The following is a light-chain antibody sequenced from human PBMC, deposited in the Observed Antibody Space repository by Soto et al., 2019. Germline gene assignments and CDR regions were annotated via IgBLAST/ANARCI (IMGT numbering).Light chain of an antibody. V-gene: IGKV3-15*01. CDR1: ESVNRN. CDR3: QHYSNWPPT. Sequence: EMVMTQSPATLSLSPGERVTLSCRASESVNRNLAWYQQKPGQGPSLLIYYASTRATGVPDRFTGSGSGTEFTLTISSLQSEDFGVYHCQHYSNWPPTFGPGTKVEIK. J-gene: IGKJ3*01. CDR2: YAS.